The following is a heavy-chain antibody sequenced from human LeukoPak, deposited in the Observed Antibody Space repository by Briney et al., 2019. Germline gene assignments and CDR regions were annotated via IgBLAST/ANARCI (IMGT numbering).Heavy chain of an antibody. CDR1: GYTFTGYY. CDR2: INTNSGGT. CDR3: ARDSDYYFWSGTNWFDP. J-gene: IGHJ5*02. V-gene: IGHV1-2*02. Sequence: ASVKVSCKASGYTFTGYYMHWVRQAPGQGLEWMGWINTNSGGTNSAQKFQGRVTMTRDTSISTACMELSRLRSDDTAVYYCARDSDYYFWSGTNWFDPWGQGTLVTVSS. D-gene: IGHD3-3*01.